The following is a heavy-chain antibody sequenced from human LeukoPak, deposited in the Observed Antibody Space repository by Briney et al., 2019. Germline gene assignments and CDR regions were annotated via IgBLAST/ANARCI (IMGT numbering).Heavy chain of an antibody. V-gene: IGHV3-23*01. D-gene: IGHD3-22*01. CDR1: GFAFRFYP. CDR3: AKDPEYVSSGYYLNYFEY. J-gene: IGHJ4*02. CDR2: IGSDNTT. Sequence: GGSLRLSCAASGFAFRFYPMSWVRQAPGKGLEWVSAIGSDNTTFYAQSAKGRFTVSRDISKNILYLQMDSLKVEDTAVYYCAKDPEYVSSGYYLNYFEYWGRGTLVTVSS.